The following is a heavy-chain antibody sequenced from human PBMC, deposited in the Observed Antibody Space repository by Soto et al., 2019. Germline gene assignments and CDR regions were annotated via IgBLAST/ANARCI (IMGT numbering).Heavy chain of an antibody. CDR1: GGSISSYY. CDR3: ARALYSSGWGLDY. Sequence: SETLSLTCTVAGGSISSYYWSWIRQPPGKGLEWIGYIYYSGSTNYNPSLKSRVTISVDTSKNQFSLKLSSVTAADTAVYYCARALYSSGWGLDYWGQGTLVTVSS. CDR2: IYYSGST. D-gene: IGHD6-19*01. V-gene: IGHV4-59*01. J-gene: IGHJ4*02.